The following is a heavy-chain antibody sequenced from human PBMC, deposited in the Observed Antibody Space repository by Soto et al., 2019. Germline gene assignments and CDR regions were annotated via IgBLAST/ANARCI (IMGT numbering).Heavy chain of an antibody. Sequence: VQLVESGGGLVQPGGSLRLSCAASGFTFSSYEMNWVRQAPGKGLEWVSYISSSGSTIYYADSVKGRFTISRDNAKNSLYLQMNSLRAEDTAVYYCARDRDYYDSSGYCDYWGQGTLVTVSS. D-gene: IGHD3-22*01. J-gene: IGHJ4*02. CDR1: GFTFSSYE. CDR2: ISSSGSTI. V-gene: IGHV3-48*03. CDR3: ARDRDYYDSSGYCDY.